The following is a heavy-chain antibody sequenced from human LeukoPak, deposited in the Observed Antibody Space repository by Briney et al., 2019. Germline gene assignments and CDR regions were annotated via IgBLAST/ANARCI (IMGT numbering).Heavy chain of an antibody. V-gene: IGHV3-7*01. CDR2: IKQDGSEK. CDR3: ARTIAVAGINFDY. D-gene: IGHD6-19*01. J-gene: IGHJ4*02. CDR1: GFTFSSYA. Sequence: GGSLRLSCAASGFTFSSYAMSWVRQAPGKGLEWVANIKQDGSEKYYVDSVKGRFTISRDNAKNSQYLQMNSLRAEDTAVYYCARTIAVAGINFDYWGQGTLVTVSS.